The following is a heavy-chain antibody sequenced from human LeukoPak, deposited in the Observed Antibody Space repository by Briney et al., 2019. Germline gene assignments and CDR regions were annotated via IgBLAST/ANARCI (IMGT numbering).Heavy chain of an antibody. CDR1: GGSISSYY. CDR3: ARSELLWFGGINSGFDY. J-gene: IGHJ4*02. D-gene: IGHD3-10*01. V-gene: IGHV4-59*01. CDR2: VYYSGST. Sequence: SETLSLTCTVSGGSISSYYWSWIRQPPGKGLEWIGYVYYSGSTNYNPSLKSRVTISVDTSKNQFSLKLSSVTAADTAVYYCARSELLWFGGINSGFDYWGQGTLVTVSS.